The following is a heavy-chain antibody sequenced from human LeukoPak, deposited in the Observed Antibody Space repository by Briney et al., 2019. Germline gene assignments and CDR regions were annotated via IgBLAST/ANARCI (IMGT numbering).Heavy chain of an antibody. J-gene: IGHJ3*02. CDR1: GFTFSTYG. Sequence: GGSLRLSRAASGFTFSTYGMHWVRQAPGKGLEWVSFIRYVGINKYYADSVKGRFTISRDNSKNTLYLQMNSLRPEDTALYYCAKEGDYYGSGSHGDAFDMWGQGTMVTVSS. V-gene: IGHV3-30*02. CDR2: IRYVGINK. D-gene: IGHD3-10*01. CDR3: AKEGDYYGSGSHGDAFDM.